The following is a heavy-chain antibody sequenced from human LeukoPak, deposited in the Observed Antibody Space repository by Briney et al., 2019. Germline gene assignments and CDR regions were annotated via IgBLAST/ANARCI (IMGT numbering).Heavy chain of an antibody. Sequence: GGSLRLSCAPSEFTFSTYNMNWVRQAPGKGLEWLSYISRSSDSIYYADSVKGRFTISRDNAKNSLFLQMNSLRAEDTAVYYCAKDLAVAGTRYFDYWGQGTLVTVSS. D-gene: IGHD6-19*01. J-gene: IGHJ4*02. CDR1: EFTFSTYN. CDR3: AKDLAVAGTRYFDY. CDR2: ISRSSDSI. V-gene: IGHV3-48*01.